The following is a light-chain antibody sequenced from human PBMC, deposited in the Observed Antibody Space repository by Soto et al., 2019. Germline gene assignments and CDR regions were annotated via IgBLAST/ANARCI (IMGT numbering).Light chain of an antibody. CDR3: SSFTSSITYV. CDR1: SSDVGGYDS. V-gene: IGLV2-14*01. Sequence: QTALTQPASVSGSPGQSITLSCTGTSSDVGGYDSVCWYQQHPGKAPKVMIYGVTNRPSGVSDRFSGSKSGNTASLTISGLQAEDEADYYCSSFTSSITYVFGTGTKVTVL. CDR2: GVT. J-gene: IGLJ1*01.